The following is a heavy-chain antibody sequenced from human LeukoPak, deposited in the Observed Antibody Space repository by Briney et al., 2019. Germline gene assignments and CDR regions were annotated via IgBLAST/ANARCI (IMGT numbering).Heavy chain of an antibody. J-gene: IGHJ4*02. CDR2: IYSGGST. V-gene: IGHV3-53*01. CDR3: ARAHSSSWYFDY. CDR1: GFTVSSND. D-gene: IGHD6-13*01. Sequence: GGSLRLSCAASGFTVSSNDMSWVRQAPGKGLECISVIYSGGSTDYADSVKGRLTISRDNSKNTLYLQMNSLRAEDTAVYYCARAHSSSWYFDYWGQGTLVTVSS.